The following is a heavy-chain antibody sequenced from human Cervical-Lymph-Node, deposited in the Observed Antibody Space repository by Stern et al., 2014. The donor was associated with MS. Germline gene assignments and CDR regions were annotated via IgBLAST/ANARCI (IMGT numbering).Heavy chain of an antibody. Sequence: QLQLQESGPGLVKPSETLPLTCTVSDGSISSDPWSWIRQPPGKGLEWIGHIYYSGSINYSPSLKHRVTISLDKSKHQFSMKGTSVTAADTAVYYCARAKGYGLPYCYYGRDVWGQGTTVTVSS. D-gene: IGHD5-18*01. CDR1: DGSISSDP. CDR2: IYYSGSI. J-gene: IGHJ6*02. V-gene: IGHV4-59*01. CDR3: ARAKGYGLPYCYYGRDV.